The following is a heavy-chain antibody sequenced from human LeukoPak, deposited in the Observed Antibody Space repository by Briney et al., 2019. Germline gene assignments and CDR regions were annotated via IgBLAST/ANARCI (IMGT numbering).Heavy chain of an antibody. Sequence: PSETLSLTCSVSGASISGYYWTWIRQPAGRGLEWIGRIYTTGSTKYNPSLKSRVTISVDTSKNQFSLKLSSVTAADTAVYYCARVVYKSSSGWHKGGYYYYYYYMDVWGKGTTVTVSS. CDR3: ARVVYKSSSGWHKGGYYYYYYYMDV. J-gene: IGHJ6*03. CDR1: GASISGYY. V-gene: IGHV4-4*07. CDR2: IYTTGST. D-gene: IGHD6-19*01.